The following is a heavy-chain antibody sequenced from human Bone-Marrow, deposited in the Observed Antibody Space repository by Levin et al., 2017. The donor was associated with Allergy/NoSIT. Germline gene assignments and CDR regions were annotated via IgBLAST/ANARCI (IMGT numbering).Heavy chain of an antibody. CDR2: IKYDGSTT. D-gene: IGHD3-9*01. Sequence: GGSLRLPCAASGFSFSNYWMHWVRQAPGKGLMWVSRIKYDGSTTIYAASVKGRFTISRDNAQNIVYLQMYSLREDDTATYYCGRDLGWLLFDYWGQGTMVTVSS. V-gene: IGHV3-74*01. CDR3: GRDLGWLLFDY. J-gene: IGHJ4*02. CDR1: GFSFSNYW.